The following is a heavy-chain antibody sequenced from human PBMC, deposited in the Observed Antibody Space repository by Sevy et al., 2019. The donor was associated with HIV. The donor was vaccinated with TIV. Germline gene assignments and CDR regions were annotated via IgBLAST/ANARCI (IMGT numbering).Heavy chain of an antibody. CDR2: ISYDGSNK. Sequence: GGSLRLSCAASGFTFSSYAMHWVRQAPGKGLEWVAVISYDGSNKYYADSVKGRFTISRDNSKNTLYLQMNSLRAEDTAVYYCARYLGRGGVAEVYGAFDIWGQGTMVTVSS. CDR3: ARYLGRGGVAEVYGAFDI. V-gene: IGHV3-30-3*01. D-gene: IGHD2-8*01. J-gene: IGHJ3*02. CDR1: GFTFSSYA.